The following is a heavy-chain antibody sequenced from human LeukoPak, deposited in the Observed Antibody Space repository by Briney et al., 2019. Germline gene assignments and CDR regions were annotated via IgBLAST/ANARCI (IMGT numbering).Heavy chain of an antibody. CDR2: IRQDGGEK. CDR1: GITFSRYW. D-gene: IGHD3-10*01. J-gene: IGHJ4*02. CDR3: ATLVAYYYGSGSYLDY. V-gene: IGHV3-7*03. Sequence: QAGGSLRLSCVDSGITFSRYWMSWVRQAPGKGLEWVANIRQDGGEKYYVDSVKGRFTISRDNAKNSVYLQMSSLRVEDTAVYYCATLVAYYYGSGSYLDYWGQGTLVTVSS.